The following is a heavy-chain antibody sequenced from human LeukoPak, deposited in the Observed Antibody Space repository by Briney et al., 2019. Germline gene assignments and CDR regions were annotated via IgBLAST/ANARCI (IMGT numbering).Heavy chain of an antibody. CDR2: ITGAGGGT. CDR3: ARTTMHLYYEIDY. Sequence: GGSLRLSCAASGFTLSSFGMTWVRLASGKRQEWVSSITGAGGGTLYADSVKGRVTISRDNSKNTLYLQMNSLRSEDTAVYYCARTTMHLYYEIDYWGQGTLVTVSS. V-gene: IGHV3-23*01. J-gene: IGHJ4*02. CDR1: GFTLSSFG. D-gene: IGHD3-3*01.